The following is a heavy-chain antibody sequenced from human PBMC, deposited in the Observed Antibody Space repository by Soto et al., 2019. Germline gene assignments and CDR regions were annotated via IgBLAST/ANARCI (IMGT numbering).Heavy chain of an antibody. CDR2: IYYSGVT. CDR1: GDSISTYN. V-gene: IGHV4-59*01. J-gene: IGHJ5*02. CDR3: ARVAADIASWLAP. Sequence: QGQLQESGPGLVKPSETLSLTCTVSGDSISTYNWGWIRQPPGKGLEWIGCIYYSGVTNYNPSLXXRXXISVDPPKNQLSLKLNSVTAAATAVYYCARVAADIASWLAPWGQGTLVTVSS. D-gene: IGHD5-12*01.